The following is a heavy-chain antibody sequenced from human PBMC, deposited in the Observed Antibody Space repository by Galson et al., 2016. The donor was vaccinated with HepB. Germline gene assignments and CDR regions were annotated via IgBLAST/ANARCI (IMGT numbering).Heavy chain of an antibody. Sequence: SLRLSCAASGFTFSTHYMSWVRQAPGKGLEWVAIIWYNGNRKYYADSVKGRFTISRDNSKNTVFLQMNSLRAEDTAVYYCAREMVRDSFDMWGQGTMVTVSS. CDR2: IWYNGNRK. V-gene: IGHV3-33*08. CDR3: AREMVRDSFDM. J-gene: IGHJ3*02. CDR1: GFTFSTHY. D-gene: IGHD3-10*01.